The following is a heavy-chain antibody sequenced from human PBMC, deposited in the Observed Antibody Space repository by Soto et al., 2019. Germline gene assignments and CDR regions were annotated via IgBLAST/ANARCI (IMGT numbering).Heavy chain of an antibody. V-gene: IGHV4-59*01. Sequence: QVQWRESGPGLVKPAETLSLTCTVSGPPITINYWSWIRQAPGKGLEWIGYIYYSGSTTYNPALMSRVTMSGCTSKDQSSLTLNSVTAAETAVYYCARDAGGRYNLWGAGIPVTVSS. CDR1: GPPITINY. CDR3: ARDAGGRYNL. J-gene: IGHJ5*02. D-gene: IGHD3-16*02. CDR2: IYYSGST.